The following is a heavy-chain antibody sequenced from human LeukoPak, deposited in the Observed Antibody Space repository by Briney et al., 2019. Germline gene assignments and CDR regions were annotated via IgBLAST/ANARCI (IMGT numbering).Heavy chain of an antibody. CDR2: IYYTGNT. J-gene: IGHJ4*02. V-gene: IGHV4-39*01. Sequence: SETLSLTCTVSGVSISSSYSYWGWIRQPPGMGLEWIGSIYYTGNTYYNASLKSQVSISIDTSKNQFSLKLTSVTAADTAVYYCARQTGSGLFILPGGRGTLVTVSS. CDR3: ARQTGSGLFILP. CDR1: GVSISSSYSY. D-gene: IGHD3/OR15-3a*01.